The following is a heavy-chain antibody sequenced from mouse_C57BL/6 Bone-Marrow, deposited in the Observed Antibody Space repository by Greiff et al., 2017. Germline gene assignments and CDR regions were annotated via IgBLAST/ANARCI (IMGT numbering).Heavy chain of an antibody. J-gene: IGHJ4*01. CDR3: ARDHYYYAMDY. V-gene: IGHV7-1*01. Sequence: EVQGVESGGGLVQSGRSLRLSCATSGFTFSDFYMEWVRHAPGKGLEWIAASRNKANDYTTEYSASVKGRFIVSRDTSQSILYLQMNALRAEDTAIYYCARDHYYYAMDYWGQGTSVTVSS. CDR1: GFTFSDFY. CDR2: SRNKANDYTT.